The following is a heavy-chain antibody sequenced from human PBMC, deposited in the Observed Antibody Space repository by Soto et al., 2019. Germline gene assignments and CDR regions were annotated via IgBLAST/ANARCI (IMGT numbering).Heavy chain of an antibody. D-gene: IGHD6-25*01. CDR1: GFTFSSYA. J-gene: IGHJ4*02. CDR2: ISGSGGTT. Sequence: EVQLLESGGGLVQPGRSLRLSCAASGFTFSSYAMSWVRQAPGKGLEWVSAISGSGGTTYYADSVKGRFTISRDNSKNTLFLQMNSLRAEDRAVYYCAKFFVETGGSSGWPWSFHSWGQGTLVTVSS. CDR3: AKFFVETGGSSGWPWSFHS. V-gene: IGHV3-23*01.